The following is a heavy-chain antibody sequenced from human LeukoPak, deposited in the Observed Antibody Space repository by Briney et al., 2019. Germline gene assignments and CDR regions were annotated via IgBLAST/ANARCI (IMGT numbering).Heavy chain of an antibody. Sequence: SLRLSCAPSGFTFSSYAMHWVRQAPGKGLEWVAVISYDGSNKYYADSVKGRFTISRDNSKNTLYLQMNSLRAEDTAVYYCARRSGIAVAGAFDYWGQGTLVTVSS. J-gene: IGHJ4*02. D-gene: IGHD6-19*01. CDR2: ISYDGSNK. V-gene: IGHV3-30*04. CDR3: ARRSGIAVAGAFDY. CDR1: GFTFSSYA.